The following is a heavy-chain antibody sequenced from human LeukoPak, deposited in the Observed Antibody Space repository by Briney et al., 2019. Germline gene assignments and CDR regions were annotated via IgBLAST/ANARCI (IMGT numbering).Heavy chain of an antibody. Sequence: GGSLRLFCAASGFTFSSYWMHWVRQAPGKGLVWVSRINTDGSSTSYADSVKGRFTISRDNAKNTLYLQMNSLRAEDTAVYYCATFEDIVVVPAASYIGGGYWGQGTLVTVSS. CDR3: ATFEDIVVVPAASYIGGGY. CDR2: INTDGSST. D-gene: IGHD2-2*01. V-gene: IGHV3-74*01. CDR1: GFTFSSYW. J-gene: IGHJ4*02.